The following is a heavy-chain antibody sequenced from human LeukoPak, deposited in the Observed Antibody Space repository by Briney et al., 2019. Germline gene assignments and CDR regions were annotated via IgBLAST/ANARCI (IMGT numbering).Heavy chain of an antibody. CDR3: ARRGTSSSWAHFDY. Sequence: GGSLRLSCAASGFTFSSYWMTWVRHAPGKGLEWVAKIKQDGSEKYYVDSVKGRFTISRDNAKDSLYLQMNRLGAEGTAVYFCARRGTSSSWAHFDYWGQGTLVGVSS. J-gene: IGHJ4*02. D-gene: IGHD6-13*01. CDR2: IKQDGSEK. CDR1: GFTFSSYW. V-gene: IGHV3-7*05.